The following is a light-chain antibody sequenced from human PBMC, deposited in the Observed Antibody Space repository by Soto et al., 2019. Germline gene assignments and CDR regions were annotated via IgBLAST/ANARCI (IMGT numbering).Light chain of an antibody. CDR1: QSISSW. V-gene: IGKV1-5*01. Sequence: DIPMTQSPSTLSASLGERVTITCRASQSISSWLAWYQQKPGQAPKLLIYDASSLESGVPSRFSGSASGTEFTLTISSLQPDDFATYYCQQYNSYPWTFGQGTKVDI. CDR3: QQYNSYPWT. J-gene: IGKJ1*01. CDR2: DAS.